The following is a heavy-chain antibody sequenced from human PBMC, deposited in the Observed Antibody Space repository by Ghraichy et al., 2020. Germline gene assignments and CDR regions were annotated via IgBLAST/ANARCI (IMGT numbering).Heavy chain of an antibody. CDR3: VREIGFCGGGKCQTDFDC. CDR1: GFTFSNYY. CDR2: IKEDGRDK. J-gene: IGHJ4*02. V-gene: IGHV3-7*03. D-gene: IGHD2-21*01. Sequence: GGSLRLSCAASGFTFSNYYMSWVRQAPGRGREWVANIKEDGRDKFFLASVRGRFTISRDNAKNSLYLQMNSLRAEDTAVYYCVREIGFCGGGKCQTDFDCWGQGTLVTVSS.